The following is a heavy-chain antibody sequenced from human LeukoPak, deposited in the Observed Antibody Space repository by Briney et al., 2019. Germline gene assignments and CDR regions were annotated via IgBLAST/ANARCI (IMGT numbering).Heavy chain of an antibody. CDR1: GGSFSGYY. V-gene: IGHV4-34*01. CDR3: ARRITMVRSLNWFDP. D-gene: IGHD3-10*01. CDR2: INHSGST. Sequence: SETLSLTCAVYGGSFSGYYWSWLRQPPGKGLEWIGEINHSGSTNYNPSLKSRVTISVDTSKNQFSLKLSSVTAAGTAVYYCARRITMVRSLNWFDPWGQGTLVTVSS. J-gene: IGHJ5*02.